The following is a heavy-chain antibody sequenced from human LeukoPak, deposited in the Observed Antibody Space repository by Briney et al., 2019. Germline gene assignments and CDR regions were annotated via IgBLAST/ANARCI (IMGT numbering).Heavy chain of an antibody. Sequence: SETLSLTCTVSGGSISSYYWSWIRQPPGKGLEWIGYIYYSGSTNYNPSLKSRVTISVDTSKNQFSLKLSSVTAADTAVYYCARGGGRMTTMTYFDYWGQGTLVTVSS. CDR3: ARGGGRMTTMTYFDY. D-gene: IGHD4-17*01. V-gene: IGHV4-59*01. J-gene: IGHJ4*02. CDR2: IYYSGST. CDR1: GGSISSYY.